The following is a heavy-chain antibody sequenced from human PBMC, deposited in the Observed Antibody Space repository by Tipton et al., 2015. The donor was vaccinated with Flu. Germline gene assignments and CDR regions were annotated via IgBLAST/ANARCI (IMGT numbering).Heavy chain of an antibody. CDR1: GGSISSSSYY. J-gene: IGHJ4*02. CDR3: AREHEGNWSFLTGSRSFTY. CDR2: IYYSGST. Sequence: LSLTCTVSGGSISSSSYYWGWIRQPPGKGPEWIGSIYYSGSTYYNPSLKSRVTISVDTSKNQFSLKLSSVTAADTAVYYCAREHEGNWSFLTGSRSFTYWGQGTLVTVSS. V-gene: IGHV4-39*07. D-gene: IGHD3-9*01.